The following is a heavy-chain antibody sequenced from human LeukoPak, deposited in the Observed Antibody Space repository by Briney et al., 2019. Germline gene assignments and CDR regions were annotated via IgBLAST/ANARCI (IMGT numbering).Heavy chain of an antibody. D-gene: IGHD4-23*01. V-gene: IGHV3-74*03. CDR2: IGTDGSGT. J-gene: IGHJ3*02. Sequence: GGSQRLSCAASGFTFSSFWMDWVRQVPRKGPVWVSRIGTDGSGTTYADFVKGRFTISRDNAKNTLYLQMNSLRAEDTAVYYCARDKYGGNSNAFDIWGQGTLVSVSS. CDR3: ARDKYGGNSNAFDI. CDR1: GFTFSSFW.